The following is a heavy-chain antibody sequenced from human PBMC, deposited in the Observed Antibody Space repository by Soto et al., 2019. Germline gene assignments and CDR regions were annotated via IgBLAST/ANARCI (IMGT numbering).Heavy chain of an antibody. V-gene: IGHV2-70*01. CDR2: IDWDDDK. CDR1: GFSLSTSGMC. Sequence: VSGPTLVNPTQTLTLTCTFSGFSLSTSGMCVSWIRQPPGKALEWLALIDWDDDKYYSTSLKTRLTISKDTSKNQVVLTMTNMDPVDTATYYCARYMFDSSGSPSPDYWGQGTLVTVSS. CDR3: ARYMFDSSGSPSPDY. D-gene: IGHD3-22*01. J-gene: IGHJ4*02.